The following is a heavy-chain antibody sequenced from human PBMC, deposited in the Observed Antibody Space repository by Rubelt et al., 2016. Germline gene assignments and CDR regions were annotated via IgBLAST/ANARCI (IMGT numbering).Heavy chain of an antibody. CDR3: AREARVYDFWSGYYPGWFDP. CDR1: GGTFSSYA. V-gene: IGHV1-8*02. CDR2: MNPNSGNT. J-gene: IGHJ5*02. D-gene: IGHD3-3*01. Sequence: QVQLVQSGAEVKKPGSSVKVSCKASGGTFSSYAISWVRQAPGQGLEWMGWMNPNSGNTGYAQKFQGRVTMTRNTSISTAYMERSSLRSEDTAVYYCAREARVYDFWSGYYPGWFDPWGQGTLVTVSS.